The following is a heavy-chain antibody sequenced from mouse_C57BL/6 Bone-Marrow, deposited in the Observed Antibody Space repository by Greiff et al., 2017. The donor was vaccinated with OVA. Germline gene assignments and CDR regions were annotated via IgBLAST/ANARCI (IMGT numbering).Heavy chain of an antibody. Sequence: EVNLVESGGGLVKPGGSLKLSCAASGFTFSSYTMSWVRQTPEKRLEWVATISGGGGNTYYPDSVKGRFTISRDNAKNTLYLQMSSLRSEDTALYYCARPHDGYYAYWGQGTLVTVSA. V-gene: IGHV5-9*01. CDR2: ISGGGGNT. CDR3: ARPHDGYYAY. CDR1: GFTFSSYT. D-gene: IGHD2-3*01. J-gene: IGHJ3*01.